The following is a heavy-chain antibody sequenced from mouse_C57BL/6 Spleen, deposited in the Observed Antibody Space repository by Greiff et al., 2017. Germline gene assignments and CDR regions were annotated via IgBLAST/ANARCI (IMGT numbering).Heavy chain of an antibody. CDR1: GFTFSSYG. CDR3: ARHRNAMDY. Sequence: EVQLVESGGDLVKPGGSLKLSCAASGFTFSSYGMSWVRQTPDKRLEWVATISSGGSYTYYPDSVKGRFTISRDNAKNTLYLQRSSLKSEDTAMYYCARHRNAMDYWGQGTSVTVSS. V-gene: IGHV5-6*01. CDR2: ISSGGSYT. J-gene: IGHJ4*01.